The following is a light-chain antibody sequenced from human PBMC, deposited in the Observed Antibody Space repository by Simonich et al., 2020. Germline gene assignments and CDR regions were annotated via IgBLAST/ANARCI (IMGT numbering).Light chain of an antibody. J-gene: IGKJ4*01. CDR1: QGISSW. CDR3: QQANSFPLT. CDR2: AAS. V-gene: IGKV1-12*01. Sequence: DIQMTQSPSSVSASVGDRVTITCRASQGISSWLYWYTQKPGKAPKLLIYAASSLQSGVPSRFSGSGSGTDFTLTISSLQPEDFATYYCQQANSFPLTFGGGTKVEIK.